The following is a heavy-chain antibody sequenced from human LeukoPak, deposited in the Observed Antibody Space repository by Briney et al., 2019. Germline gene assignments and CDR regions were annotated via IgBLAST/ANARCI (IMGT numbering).Heavy chain of an antibody. Sequence: ASVKVSCKASGYTLTELSMHWVRQAPGKGLEWMGGFDPEDGETIYAQKFQGRVTMTEDTSTDTAYMELSSLRSEDTAVYYCATCIVVAGKFYYFDYWGQGTLVTVSS. CDR1: GYTLTELS. CDR3: ATCIVVAGKFYYFDY. D-gene: IGHD6-19*01. J-gene: IGHJ4*02. V-gene: IGHV1-24*01. CDR2: FDPEDGET.